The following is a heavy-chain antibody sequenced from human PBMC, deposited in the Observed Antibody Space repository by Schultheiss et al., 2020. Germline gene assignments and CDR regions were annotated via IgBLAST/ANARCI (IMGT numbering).Heavy chain of an antibody. J-gene: IGHJ6*02. CDR2: TRNKANSYTT. CDR3: ARELSRLGYSYGSYYYYGMDV. Sequence: GGSLRLSCAASGFTFSGSAMHWVRQAPGKGLEWVGRTRNKANSYTTEYAASVKGRFTISRDDSKNSLYLQMNSLKTEDTAVYYCARELSRLGYSYGSYYYYGMDVWGQGTTVTVSS. D-gene: IGHD5-18*01. V-gene: IGHV3-72*01. CDR1: GFTFSGSA.